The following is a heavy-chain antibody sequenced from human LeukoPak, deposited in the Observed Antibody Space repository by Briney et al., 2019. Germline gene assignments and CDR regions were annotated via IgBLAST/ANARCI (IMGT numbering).Heavy chain of an antibody. D-gene: IGHD6-13*01. Sequence: ASVKVSCKASGYIFTSYGISWVRQAPGQGLEWMGWIGAFNGNTYFAQELQGRVTMTTDTSTSTAYMELRSLRSDDTAVYYCARSLAPAGRGVWFDPWGQGTLVTVSS. CDR1: GYIFTSYG. V-gene: IGHV1-18*04. CDR2: IGAFNGNT. CDR3: ARSLAPAGRGVWFDP. J-gene: IGHJ5*02.